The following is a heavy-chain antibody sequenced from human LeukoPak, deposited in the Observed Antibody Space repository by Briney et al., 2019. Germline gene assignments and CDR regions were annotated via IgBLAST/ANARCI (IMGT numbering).Heavy chain of an antibody. CDR1: GGSISSYY. V-gene: IGHV4-59*01. Sequence: SETLSLTCTVSGGSISSYYWSWIRQPPGKGLEWIGYIYYSGSTNYNPSLKSRVTISVDTSKNQFSLKLSSVTAADTAVYYCASTRRDGYNFEDYWGQGTLSPSPQ. CDR2: IYYSGST. J-gene: IGHJ4*02. D-gene: IGHD5-24*01. CDR3: ASTRRDGYNFEDY.